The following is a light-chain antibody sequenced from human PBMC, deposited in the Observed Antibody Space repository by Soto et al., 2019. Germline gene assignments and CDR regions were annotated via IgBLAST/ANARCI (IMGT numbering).Light chain of an antibody. CDR3: QQYGRSPFT. J-gene: IGKJ3*01. CDR2: GAS. Sequence: EIVLTQSPGTLSLSPGERATLSCRASQSVSSKNLAWYQQRPGQAPRVVISGASTRATGIPERFSGSGSGTDFTLTISRLEPEDFAVYYCQQYGRSPFTFGPGTKVDIK. V-gene: IGKV3-20*01. CDR1: QSVSSKN.